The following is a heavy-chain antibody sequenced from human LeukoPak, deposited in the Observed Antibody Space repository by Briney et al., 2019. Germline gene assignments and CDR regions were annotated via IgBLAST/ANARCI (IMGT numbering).Heavy chain of an antibody. J-gene: IGHJ4*02. CDR3: ARDASYSSDASVSPPLDY. V-gene: IGHV4-38-2*02. CDR2: IFHSGST. D-gene: IGHD2-21*01. CDR1: GYSISSGYY. Sequence: SETLSLTCTVSGYSISSGYYWGWIRQPPGKGLEWIGNIFHSGSTNYNPSLKSRVTISVDPSKNQFSLKMTSVTAADTAIYYCARDASYSSDASVSPPLDYWGQGTLVTVSS.